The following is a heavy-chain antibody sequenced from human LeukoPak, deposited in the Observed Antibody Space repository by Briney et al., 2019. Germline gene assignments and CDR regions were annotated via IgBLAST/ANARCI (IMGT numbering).Heavy chain of an antibody. CDR3: ARGSGYDYGTVDDAFDI. V-gene: IGHV3-21*01. CDR1: GFTFSSYS. D-gene: IGHD5-12*01. CDR2: ISSSSSYI. Sequence: GGSLRLSCAASGFTFSSYSMNWVRQAPGKGLEWVSSISSSSSYIYYADSVKGRFTISRDNAKNSLYLQMNSLGAEDTAVYYCARGSGYDYGTVDDAFDIWGQGIMVTVSS. J-gene: IGHJ3*02.